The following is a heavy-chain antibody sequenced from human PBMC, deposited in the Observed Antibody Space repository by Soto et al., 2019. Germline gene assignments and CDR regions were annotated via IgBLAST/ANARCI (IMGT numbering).Heavy chain of an antibody. J-gene: IGHJ3*02. CDR2: ISGSGGST. V-gene: IGHV3-23*01. CDR1: AFTVISKY. CDR3: AKTAGAYGSGTADAFDI. D-gene: IGHD3-10*01. Sequence: GSLRLSCASSAFTVISKYMSWVRQAPGKGLEWVSAISGSGGSTFYAGSVKGRFTISRDNSKSTLYMQMNSLRAEDTAVYYCAKTAGAYGSGTADAFDIWGQGTMVTVSS.